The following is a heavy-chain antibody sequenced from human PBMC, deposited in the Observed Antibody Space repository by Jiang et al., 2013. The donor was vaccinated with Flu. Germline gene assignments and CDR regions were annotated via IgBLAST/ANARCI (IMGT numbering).Heavy chain of an antibody. Sequence: SGGGLVQPGRSLRLSCAASGFTFDDYAMHWVRQAPGKGLEWVSGISWNSGSIGYADSVKGRFTISRDNAKNSLYLQMSSLRAEDTALYYCAKDGEKFGSTWYPPDYWG. CDR1: GFTFDDYA. D-gene: IGHD6-13*01. J-gene: IGHJ4*01. V-gene: IGHV3-9*01. CDR2: ISWNSGSI. CDR3: AKDGEKFGSTWYPPDY.